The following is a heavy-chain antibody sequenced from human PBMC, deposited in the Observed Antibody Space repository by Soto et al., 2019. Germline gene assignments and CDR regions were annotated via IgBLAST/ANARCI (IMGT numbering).Heavy chain of an antibody. V-gene: IGHV1-69*12. CDR3: ASFRFSGSYYFDY. CDR1: GGTFSSYA. Sequence: QVQLVQSGAEVKKPGSSVKVSCKASGGTFSSYAITWVRQAPGQGLEWMGGSIPFFDTANYAQKFQGRLTFTADESTSTAHMELSSLRSEDTAVYYCASFRFSGSYYFDYWGQGTLVTVSS. CDR2: SIPFFDTA. J-gene: IGHJ4*02. D-gene: IGHD1-26*01.